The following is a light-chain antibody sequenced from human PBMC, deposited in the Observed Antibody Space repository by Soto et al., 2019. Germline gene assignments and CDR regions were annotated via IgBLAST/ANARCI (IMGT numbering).Light chain of an antibody. CDR2: ATS. J-gene: IGKJ5*01. V-gene: IGKV1-39*01. CDR3: QQSYSTPPTT. CDR1: QSISSY. Sequence: DIQLTQSPSSLSASVGDRVTITCRASQSISSYLNWYQQRPGKAPNLLIYATSSLRTGVPSRFRRIRSGADFTLTTSHLQPEAVETDHCQQSYSTPPTTLSQGTRLQIK.